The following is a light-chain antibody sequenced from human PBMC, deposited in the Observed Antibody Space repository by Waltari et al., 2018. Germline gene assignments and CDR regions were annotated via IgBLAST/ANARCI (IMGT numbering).Light chain of an antibody. J-gene: IGLJ1*01. CDR3: CSYAGTYTYV. V-gene: IGLV2-11*01. CDR2: DVT. Sequence: QSALTQPRSVSGSPGQSVTISCTGTSRDVGASQYVSWFQQHPGGAPKLLIFDVTERPSGVPDRLSGSKSANTASLTISGLQPDDEADYYCCSYAGTYTYVFGPGTSVTVL. CDR1: SRDVGASQY.